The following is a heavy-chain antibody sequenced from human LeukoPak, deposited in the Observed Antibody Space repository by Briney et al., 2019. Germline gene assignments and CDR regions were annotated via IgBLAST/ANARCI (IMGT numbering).Heavy chain of an antibody. Sequence: PGGSLRLSCAASGFTFSSYWMHWVRQAPGKGLVWVSRINSDGSSTSYADSVKGRFTISRDNAKNTLYLQMNSLRAEDTAVYYCASSGYFNWFDPWGQGTLVTVSS. CDR1: GFTFSSYW. CDR2: INSDGSST. J-gene: IGHJ5*02. CDR3: ASSGYFNWFDP. D-gene: IGHD3-22*01. V-gene: IGHV3-74*01.